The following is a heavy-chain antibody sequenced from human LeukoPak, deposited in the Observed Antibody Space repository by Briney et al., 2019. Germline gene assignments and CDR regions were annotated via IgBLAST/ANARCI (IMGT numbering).Heavy chain of an antibody. J-gene: IGHJ4*02. D-gene: IGHD3-10*01. CDR1: GGSISSGGYS. V-gene: IGHV4-30-4*07. CDR2: IYYSGST. CDR3: ARVRWGVTPDY. Sequence: PSQTLSLTCAVSGGSISSGGYSWSWIRQPPGKGLEWIGYIYYSGSTYYNPSLKSRVTISVDTSKNQFSLKLSSVTAADTAVYYCARVRWGVTPDYWGQGTLVTVSS.